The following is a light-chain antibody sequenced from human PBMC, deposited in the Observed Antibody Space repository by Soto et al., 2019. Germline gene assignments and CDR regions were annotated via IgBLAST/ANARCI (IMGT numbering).Light chain of an antibody. CDR2: DDH. CDR1: SGSIASNY. J-gene: IGLJ3*02. V-gene: IGLV6-57*01. Sequence: NFMLTQPHSVSASPGKTVIISCTRSSGSIASNYVQWYQQRPGRSPTTVIYDDHQRPSGVPDRFYGSIDSYSNSAPLTISGLETEDEADYFCQSYDATNQVFGGGTKLTVL. CDR3: QSYDATNQV.